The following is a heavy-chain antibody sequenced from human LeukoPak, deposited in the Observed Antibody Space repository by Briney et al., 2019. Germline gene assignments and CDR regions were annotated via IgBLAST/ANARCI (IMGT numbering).Heavy chain of an antibody. D-gene: IGHD6-19*01. CDR3: ARSVAEYYYYYYYMDV. Sequence: SETLSLTCAVYGGSFSGYYWSWIRQPPGKGLEWIGEINHSGSTNYNPSLKSRVTISVDTSKNQFSLKLSSVTAADTAVYYCARSVAEYYYYYYYMDVWGKGTTVTVSS. CDR2: INHSGST. J-gene: IGHJ6*03. CDR1: GGSFSGYY. V-gene: IGHV4-34*01.